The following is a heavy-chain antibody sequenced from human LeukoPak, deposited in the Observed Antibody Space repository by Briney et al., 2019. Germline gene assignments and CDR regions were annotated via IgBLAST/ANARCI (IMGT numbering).Heavy chain of an antibody. D-gene: IGHD1-26*01. Sequence: GGSLRLSCAASGFAVSTNYLSWVRQAPGKGLEWVSVIYSDGSTYYTDSVKGRFTISRDNSKNTLYLQMNSLRPEDTAVYYCARDQRSESYYPWGWFDPWGQGTLVTVSS. V-gene: IGHV3-66*02. CDR3: ARDQRSESYYPWGWFDP. CDR2: IYSDGST. J-gene: IGHJ5*02. CDR1: GFAVSTNY.